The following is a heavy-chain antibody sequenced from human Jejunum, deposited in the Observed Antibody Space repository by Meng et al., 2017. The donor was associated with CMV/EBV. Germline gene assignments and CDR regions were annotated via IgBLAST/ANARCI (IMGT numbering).Heavy chain of an antibody. J-gene: IGHJ4*02. CDR1: TCSFSGYF. CDR3: ARATKPNCWEVLEY. Sequence: QGHLTQGGAGLLKPFETLSLTCGVYTCSFSGYFWTWIRQPPGKGLEWIGEIFRDGSTKYNPSLQSRVTMSVDTSKNHFSLNLRSVTAADTAVYFCARATKPNCWEVLEYWGQGTLVTVSS. CDR2: IFRDGST. V-gene: IGHV4-34*12. D-gene: IGHD1-1*01.